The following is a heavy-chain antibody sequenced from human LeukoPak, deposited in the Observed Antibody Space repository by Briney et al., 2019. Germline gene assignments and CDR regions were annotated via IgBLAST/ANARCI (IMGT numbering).Heavy chain of an antibody. D-gene: IGHD2-15*01. V-gene: IGHV3-48*02. J-gene: IGHJ4*02. CDR1: GFTFSSYS. CDR2: ISSSSSTI. CDR3: ARDLQEERYCSGGSCYSV. Sequence: GGSLRLSCAASGFTFSSYSMNWVRQAPGKGLEWVSYISSSSSTIYYADSVKGRFTISRDNAKNSLYLQMNSLRDEDTAVYYCARDLQEERYCSGGSCYSVWGQGTLVTVSS.